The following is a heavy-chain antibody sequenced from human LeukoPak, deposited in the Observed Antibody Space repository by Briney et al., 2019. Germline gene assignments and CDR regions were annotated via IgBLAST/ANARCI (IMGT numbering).Heavy chain of an antibody. Sequence: ASETLSLTCTVSGGSISSITYYWGWIRQPPGKGLEWVGHMYYRGNTFYNPSLKSRVTISVDTSKNQSSLKLRSVTAADTAVYFCARLYGNYQNYFDYWGQGTLVTVSS. V-gene: IGHV4-39*07. J-gene: IGHJ4*02. D-gene: IGHD1-7*01. CDR3: ARLYGNYQNYFDY. CDR2: MYYRGNT. CDR1: GGSISSITYY.